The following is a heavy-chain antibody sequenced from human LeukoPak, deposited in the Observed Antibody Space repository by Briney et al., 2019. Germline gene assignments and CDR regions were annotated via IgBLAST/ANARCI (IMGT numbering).Heavy chain of an antibody. D-gene: IGHD1-26*01. CDR1: GYTLTELS. CDR3: ARVPIVGATPFDY. J-gene: IGHJ4*02. V-gene: IGHV1-24*01. Sequence: ASVKVSCKVSGYTLTELSMHWVRQAPGKGLEWMGGFDPEDGETIYAQKFQGRVTITADESTSTAYMELSSLRSEDTAVYYCARVPIVGATPFDYWGQGTLVTVSS. CDR2: FDPEDGET.